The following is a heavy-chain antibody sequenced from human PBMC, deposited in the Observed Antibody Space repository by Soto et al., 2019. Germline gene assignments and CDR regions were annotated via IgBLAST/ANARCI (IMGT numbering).Heavy chain of an antibody. D-gene: IGHD3-3*01. CDR2: ISYSGDTT. J-gene: IGHJ5*02. CDR3: VLWYYHFWRDHHNVFDP. CDR1: EFTFSNYP. V-gene: IGHV3-23*01. Sequence: PGGSLRLSCAASEFTFSNYPMSWVRQAPGTGLEWVSGISYSGDTTYYADSVKGRFTISRDNSKNTLYLQINSLRAEDTAVYYCVLWYYHFWRDHHNVFDPWGQGTLVTVSS.